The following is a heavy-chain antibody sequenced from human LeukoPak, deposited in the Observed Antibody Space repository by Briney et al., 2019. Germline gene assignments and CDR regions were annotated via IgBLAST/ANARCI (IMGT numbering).Heavy chain of an antibody. CDR2: ISWNSGSI. CDR1: GFTFDDYA. V-gene: IGHV3-9*01. D-gene: IGHD6-19*01. CDR3: ARDRASGWYYWFDP. J-gene: IGHJ5*02. Sequence: SLRLSCAASGFTFDDYAMHWVRQAPGKGLEWVSGISWNSGSIGYADSVKGRFTISRDNAKNSLYLQMNSLRAEDTAVYYCARDRASGWYYWFDPWGQGTLVTVSS.